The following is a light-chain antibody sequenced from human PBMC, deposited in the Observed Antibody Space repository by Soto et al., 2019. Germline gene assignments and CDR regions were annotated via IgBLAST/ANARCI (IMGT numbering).Light chain of an antibody. CDR1: SSDVGGYNY. J-gene: IGLJ2*01. CDR3: SSYTRSSTVV. V-gene: IGLV2-14*01. Sequence: QSALTQPASVSGSPGQSITISCTGTSSDVGGYNYVSWYQQHPGKAPKLMIYDVSNRPSGVSNRFSGSKSGNTASLTISGLQVEDEAYYYCSSYTRSSTVVFGGGTKLTVL. CDR2: DVS.